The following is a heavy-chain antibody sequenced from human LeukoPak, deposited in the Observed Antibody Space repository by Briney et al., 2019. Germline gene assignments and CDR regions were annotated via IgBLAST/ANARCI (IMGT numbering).Heavy chain of an antibody. V-gene: IGHV3-23*01. Sequence: PGGSLRLSCAASGFTFSSYAMSWVRQAPGKGLEWVSTISGSGGTTYYADSVKGRFTISRDNSKNTLYLQMNSLRADDTAVYYCAKDDYGFDYWGQGTLVTVSS. J-gene: IGHJ4*02. CDR2: ISGSGGTT. D-gene: IGHD4-17*01. CDR1: GFTFSSYA. CDR3: AKDDYGFDY.